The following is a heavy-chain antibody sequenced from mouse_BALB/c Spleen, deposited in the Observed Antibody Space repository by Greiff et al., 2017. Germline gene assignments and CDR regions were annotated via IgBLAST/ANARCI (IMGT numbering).Heavy chain of an antibody. Sequence: QVQLKQSGAELVKPGASVKLSCTTSGFTFSRSYIRWVKQKPGQSLEWIGWIYAGTGGTNYNPKFTGKAKLTVDTSSNTAYMQFSSLTTEDSAIYYCTRHITTAVLDYWGQGTTLTVSS. CDR3: TRHITTAVLDY. J-gene: IGHJ2*01. V-gene: IGHV1-66*01. CDR2: IYAGTGGT. D-gene: IGHD1-2*01. CDR1: GFTFSRSY.